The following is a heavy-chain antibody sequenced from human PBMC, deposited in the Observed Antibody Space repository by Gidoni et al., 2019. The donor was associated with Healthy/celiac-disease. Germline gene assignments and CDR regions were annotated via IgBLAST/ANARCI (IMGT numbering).Heavy chain of an antibody. CDR2: INPSGGST. V-gene: IGHV1-46*01. Sequence: QVQLVQSGAEVKKPGASVKVSCKASGYTFTSYYMHWVRQAPGQGLEWMGIINPSGGSTSYAQKFQGRVTMTRDTSTSTVYMELSSLRSEDTAVYYCARDPSSTTTEIQRPYGMDVWGQGTTVTVSS. CDR3: ARDPSSTTTEIQRPYGMDV. J-gene: IGHJ6*02. D-gene: IGHD2-2*01. CDR1: GYTFTSYY.